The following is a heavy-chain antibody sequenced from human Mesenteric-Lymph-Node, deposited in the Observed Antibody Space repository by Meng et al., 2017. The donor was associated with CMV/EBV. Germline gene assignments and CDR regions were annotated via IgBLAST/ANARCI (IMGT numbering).Heavy chain of an antibody. D-gene: IGHD6-13*01. J-gene: IGHJ5*02. CDR1: GGTFSSYT. V-gene: IGHV1-69*02. CDR3: AGGIAAAGSRWFDP. CDR2: IIPILGIA. Sequence: QVQLVQSGAEVKKPGSSVKVSVKASGGTFSSYTISWVRQAPGQGLEWMGRIIPILGIANYAQKFQGSVTITADKSTSTAYMELSSLRSEDTAVYYCAGGIAAAGSRWFDPWGQGTLVTV.